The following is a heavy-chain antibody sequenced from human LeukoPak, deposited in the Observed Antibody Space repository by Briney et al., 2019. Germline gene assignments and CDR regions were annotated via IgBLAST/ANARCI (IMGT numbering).Heavy chain of an antibody. CDR2: ISGSGGHT. V-gene: IGHV3-23*01. CDR1: GFTFSSYA. D-gene: IGHD4-17*01. Sequence: PGGSLRLSCAASGFTFSSYAMNWVRQAPGKGLEWVSGISGSGGHTYYADSVKGRFTISRDNSKSTLFLQMNSLRAEDTAVYSCARLATVTTFSPVVYWGQGTLVTVSS. CDR3: ARLATVTTFSPVVY. J-gene: IGHJ4*02.